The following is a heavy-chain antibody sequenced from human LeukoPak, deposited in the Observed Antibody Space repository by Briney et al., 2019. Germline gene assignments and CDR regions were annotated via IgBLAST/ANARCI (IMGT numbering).Heavy chain of an antibody. Sequence: SVKLSCKASGGTFSSYAISWVRQATGQGLEWMGRIIPIFGTANYAQKFPGRVTITTDESTSTAYLELRSMRSEDTAVYYCARASYYYDSSGYLNWFDPWGQGTLVTVSS. V-gene: IGHV1-69*05. D-gene: IGHD3-22*01. J-gene: IGHJ5*02. CDR2: IIPIFGTA. CDR1: GGTFSSYA. CDR3: ARASYYYDSSGYLNWFDP.